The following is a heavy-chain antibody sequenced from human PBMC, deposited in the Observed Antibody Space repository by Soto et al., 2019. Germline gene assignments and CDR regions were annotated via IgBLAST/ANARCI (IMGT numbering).Heavy chain of an antibody. D-gene: IGHD2-2*02. CDR1: W. CDR3: ARDQGYCSSTSCYSDYFDY. Sequence: WLTCDRKTTGKGLEWVANIKQDGSEKYYVDSVKGRFTISRDNAKNSLYLQMNSLRAEDTAVYYCARDQGYCSSTSCYSDYFDYWGQGTLVTVSS. CDR2: IKQDGSEK. J-gene: IGHJ4*02. V-gene: IGHV3-7*03.